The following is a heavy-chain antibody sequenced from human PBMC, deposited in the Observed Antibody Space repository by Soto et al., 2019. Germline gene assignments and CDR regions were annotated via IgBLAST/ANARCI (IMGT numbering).Heavy chain of an antibody. J-gene: IGHJ4*02. CDR2: ISGSGGST. D-gene: IGHD6-19*01. CDR1: GFTFSNYA. V-gene: IGHV3-23*01. CDR3: VKDSGSSGWYCPTR. Sequence: GGSLRLACAASGFTFSNYAMSWVRQAPGKGQEWVSAISGSGGSTYYADSVKGRFTISRDNSKNTLYLQMNSLRAEDTAVYYCVKDSGSSGWYCPTRWGQGTLVTDS.